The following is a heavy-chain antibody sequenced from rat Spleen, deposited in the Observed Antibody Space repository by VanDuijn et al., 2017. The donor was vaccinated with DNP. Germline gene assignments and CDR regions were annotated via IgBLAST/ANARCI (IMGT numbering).Heavy chain of an antibody. V-gene: IGHV5-31*01. J-gene: IGHJ3*01. D-gene: IGHD1-6*01. CDR3: TIGPMYTTDPPFPY. CDR2: ITNTGGST. Sequence: EVQLVESGGGPVQPGRSLKLSCVASGFIFSNYWMTWIRQSPGKGLEWVASITNTGGSTYYPDSVKGRFTISRDNAKSTLYLQMDRLRSEDKATYYCTIGPMYTTDPPFPYWGQGTLVTVSS. CDR1: GFIFSNYW.